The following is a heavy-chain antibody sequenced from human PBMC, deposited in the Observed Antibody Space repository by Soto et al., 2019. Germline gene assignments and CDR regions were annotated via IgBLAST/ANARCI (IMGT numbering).Heavy chain of an antibody. V-gene: IGHV1-46*03. CDR3: ARVEMATIKGNAFDI. J-gene: IGHJ3*02. CDR2: INGSGGST. Sequence: QVQLVQSGAEVKKPGASVKASCNTSGYTFTTYYMYWVRQAPGQGLEWMGIINGSGGSTSYAQKFQARVNMTSATPTSTVYMELSTLISEDTAVYYCARVEMATIKGNAFDIWGQGTMVTFSS. CDR1: GYTFTTYY. D-gene: IGHD5-12*01.